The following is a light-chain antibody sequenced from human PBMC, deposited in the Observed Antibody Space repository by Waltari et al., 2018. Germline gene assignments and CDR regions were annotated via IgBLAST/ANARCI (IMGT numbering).Light chain of an antibody. CDR2: EVN. V-gene: IGLV2-8*01. Sequence: QSALTQPPSASGSPGQSVPIPCTGTSTDIGYYNFVSWYQQHPGKAPKLMIYEVNKRPSGVTDRFSGSKSGNTASLTVSGLQAEDEADYYCTSYAGGSNVVFGGGTELTVL. J-gene: IGLJ2*01. CDR3: TSYAGGSNVV. CDR1: STDIGYYNF.